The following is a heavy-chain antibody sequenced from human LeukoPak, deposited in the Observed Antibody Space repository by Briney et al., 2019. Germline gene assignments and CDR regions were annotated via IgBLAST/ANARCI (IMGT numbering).Heavy chain of an antibody. J-gene: IGHJ4*02. Sequence: GESLKISCKGSEYCFTSYWSGWVRQMPGKGLEWMGIIYPGDSDTRYSPSFQGQVTISVDKSISTAYLQWSSRKAPCIAMRYLARHDPTGDYYLDYWGQGTLVTVSA. V-gene: IGHV5-51*01. CDR1: EYCFTSYW. D-gene: IGHD4-17*01. CDR2: IYPGDSDT. CDR3: ARHDPTGDYYLDY.